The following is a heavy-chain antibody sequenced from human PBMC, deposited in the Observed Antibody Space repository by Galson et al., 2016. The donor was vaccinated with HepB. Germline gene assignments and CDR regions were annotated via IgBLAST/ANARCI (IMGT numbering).Heavy chain of an antibody. V-gene: IGHV1-69*13. Sequence: QSGAEVKKPGASMRVSCKASGGNFNTYAVSWVRQAPGQGLEWMGGIIPVFGTPKYAQNFQGRVTITADESARPVYMGLSSLSSEETAVYYCARGGYERSGYYRYYYYGMDVWGQGTTVTVSS. CDR2: IIPVFGTP. D-gene: IGHD3-22*01. CDR3: ARGGYERSGYYRYYYYGMDV. CDR1: GGNFNTYA. J-gene: IGHJ6*02.